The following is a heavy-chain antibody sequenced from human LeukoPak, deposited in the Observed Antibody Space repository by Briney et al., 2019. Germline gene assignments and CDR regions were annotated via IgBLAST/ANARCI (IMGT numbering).Heavy chain of an antibody. V-gene: IGHV3-53*01. CDR2: IYSGGST. CDR1: GFMVSSNY. J-gene: IGHJ3*02. Sequence: PRGSLRLSCAASGFMVSSNYMSWVRQAPGKGLEWVSVIYSGGSTYYADSVKGRFTISRDNSKNTLYLQMNSLRAEDTAMYYCARGKDDAFDIWGQGTMVTVSS. CDR3: ARGKDDAFDI.